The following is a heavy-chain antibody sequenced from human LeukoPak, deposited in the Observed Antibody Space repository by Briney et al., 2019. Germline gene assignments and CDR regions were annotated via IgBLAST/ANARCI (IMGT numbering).Heavy chain of an antibody. V-gene: IGHV1-18*04. J-gene: IGHJ6*04. CDR1: GYTFTSYG. D-gene: IGHD3-10*01. CDR3: ARDRGKVITMVRGNYGMGV. CDR2: ISAYNGNT. Sequence: ASVKVSCKASGYTFTSYGISWVRQAPGQGLEWMGWISAYNGNTNYAQKLQGRVTMTTDTSASTAYMELRSLRSDDTAVYYCARDRGKVITMVRGNYGMGVWGKGTTVTVSS.